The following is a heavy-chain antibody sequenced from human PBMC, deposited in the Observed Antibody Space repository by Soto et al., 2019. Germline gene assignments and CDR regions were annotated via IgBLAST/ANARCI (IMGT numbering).Heavy chain of an antibody. Sequence: SETLSLTCTVSGGSINDFYWIWIRQPPGKGLEWIGYIYYSGSTDYNPSLKGRVTISVDTSKNQFSLKLRSVTAADTAVYYCARVGGVAARTFDYWGQGTLVTVS. CDR2: IYYSGST. CDR1: GGSINDFY. CDR3: ARVGGVAARTFDY. J-gene: IGHJ4*02. V-gene: IGHV4-59*01. D-gene: IGHD6-6*01.